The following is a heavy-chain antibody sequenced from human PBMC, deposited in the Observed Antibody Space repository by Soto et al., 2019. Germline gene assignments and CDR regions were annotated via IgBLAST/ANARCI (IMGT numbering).Heavy chain of an antibody. V-gene: IGHV1-69*01. D-gene: IGHD5-12*01. CDR2: IIPISGRT. CDR3: ATRGTQGRWLEFADY. CDR1: GGTFSSLG. Sequence: QVQLVQSGAEVKRPGSSVKVSCEASGGTFSSLGFTWVRQAPGQGLEWMGGIIPISGRTTFAPKFLGRVTITADESTRTTYMELTALTSDDSAISYCATRGTQGRWLEFADYWGQGTLVTVSS. J-gene: IGHJ4*02.